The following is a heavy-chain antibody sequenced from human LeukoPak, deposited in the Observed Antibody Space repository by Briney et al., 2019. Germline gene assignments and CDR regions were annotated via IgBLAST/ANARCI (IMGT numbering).Heavy chain of an antibody. D-gene: IGHD6-19*01. J-gene: IGHJ4*02. Sequence: GGSLRLSCAASGFTSSSHAMSWVRQAPGKGLEWVSAISGSGGSTYYADSVKGRFTISRDNSKNTLYLQMNSLRAEDTAVYYCANLYSSGYADYWGQGTLVTVSS. CDR1: GFTSSSHA. CDR3: ANLYSSGYADY. V-gene: IGHV3-23*01. CDR2: ISGSGGST.